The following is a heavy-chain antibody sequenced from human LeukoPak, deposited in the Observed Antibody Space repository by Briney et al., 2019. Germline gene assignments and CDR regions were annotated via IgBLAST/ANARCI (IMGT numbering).Heavy chain of an antibody. Sequence: GGSLRLSCAASGFTSSDYYMSWVRQAPGKGLEWLSYISSSGRTIYYADSVKGRFTISGDNAKNSLYLQMNSLRAEDTAVYYCARDLQDGSSSWTYAFDIWGQGTMVTVSS. D-gene: IGHD6-13*01. CDR2: ISSSGRTI. J-gene: IGHJ3*02. CDR3: ARDLQDGSSSWTYAFDI. V-gene: IGHV3-11*04. CDR1: GFTSSDYY.